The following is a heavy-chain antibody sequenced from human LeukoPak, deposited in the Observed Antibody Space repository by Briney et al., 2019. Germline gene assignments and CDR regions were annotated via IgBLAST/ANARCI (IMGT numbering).Heavy chain of an antibody. CDR1: GYTFTGYY. J-gene: IGHJ4*02. D-gene: IGHD7-27*01. V-gene: IGHV1-8*02. Sequence: ASVTVSCKASGYTFTGYYMHWVRQAPGQGPEWMGWMSPKSGNTGYAQKFQGRVTMTRDTSINTAYMELSGLISEDTAVYYCTRGPPNWGYDFWGQGTLVTVSS. CDR3: TRGPPNWGYDF. CDR2: MSPKSGNT.